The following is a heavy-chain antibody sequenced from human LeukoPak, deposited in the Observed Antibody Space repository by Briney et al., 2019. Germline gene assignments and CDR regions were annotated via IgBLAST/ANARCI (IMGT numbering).Heavy chain of an antibody. CDR1: GGSFSGYY. J-gene: IGHJ4*02. D-gene: IGHD6-19*01. CDR2: INHSGST. Sequence: PSETLSLTCAVYGGSFSGYYWSWIRQPPGKGLEWIGGINHSGSTNYNPSLKSRVTISVDTSKNQFSLKLSSVTAADTAVYYCARRIGYSSGWYLGYWGQGTLVTVSS. V-gene: IGHV4-34*01. CDR3: ARRIGYSSGWYLGY.